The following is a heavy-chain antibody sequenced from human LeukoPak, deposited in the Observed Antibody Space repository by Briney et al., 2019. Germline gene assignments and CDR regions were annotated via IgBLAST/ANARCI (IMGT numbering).Heavy chain of an antibody. V-gene: IGHV3-23*01. D-gene: IGHD2-15*01. CDR1: GFTFSYYV. CDR2: INGGGGST. Sequence: GGSLRLSCAASGFTFSYYVMSWVRQAPGKRPEWVSGINGGGGSTFYAESVKGRFTISRDNSKNTLYLQMSTLRVEDSAVYYCVKDGRRSPPCWGQGTRVTVSS. J-gene: IGHJ4*02. CDR3: VKDGRRSPPC.